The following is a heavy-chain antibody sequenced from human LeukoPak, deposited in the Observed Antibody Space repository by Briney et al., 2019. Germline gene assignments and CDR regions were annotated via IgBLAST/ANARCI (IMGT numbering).Heavy chain of an antibody. D-gene: IGHD2-15*01. Sequence: SGGSLRLSCAASGFTFSSYAMHWVRQAPGKGLEWVAVISYDGSNKYYADSVKGRFTISRDNSKNTLYLQMNSLRAEDTAVYYCARGFGSCYDYWGQGTLVTVSS. J-gene: IGHJ4*02. CDR2: ISYDGSNK. V-gene: IGHV3-30*04. CDR3: ARGFGSCYDY. CDR1: GFTFSSYA.